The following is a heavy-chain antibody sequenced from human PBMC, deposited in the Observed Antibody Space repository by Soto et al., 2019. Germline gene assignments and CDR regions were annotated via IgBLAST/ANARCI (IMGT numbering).Heavy chain of an antibody. V-gene: IGHV3-64D*08. CDR2: ISSNGGST. J-gene: IGHJ6*02. CDR1: GFTFSSYA. D-gene: IGHD3-3*01. Sequence: GGSLRLSCSASGFTFSSYAMHWVRQAPGKGLEYVSAISSNGGSTYYADSVKGRFTISRDNSKNTLYLQMSSLRAEDTAVYYCVKGKVLRFLEWSPYYYYGMDVWGQGTTVTAP. CDR3: VKGKVLRFLEWSPYYYYGMDV.